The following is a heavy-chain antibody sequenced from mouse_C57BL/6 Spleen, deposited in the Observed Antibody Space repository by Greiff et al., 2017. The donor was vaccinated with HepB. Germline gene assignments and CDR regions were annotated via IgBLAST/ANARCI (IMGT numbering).Heavy chain of an antibody. CDR2: INPNYGTT. CDR3: ARSSYDYDGAWFAY. V-gene: IGHV1-39*01. J-gene: IGHJ3*01. Sequence: EVKVVESGPELVKPGASVKISCKASGYSFTDYNMNWVKQSNGKSLEWIGVINPNYGTTSYNQKFKGKATLTVDQSSSTAYMQLNSLTSEDSAVYYCARSSYDYDGAWFAYWGQGTLVTVSA. D-gene: IGHD2-4*01. CDR1: GYSFTDYN.